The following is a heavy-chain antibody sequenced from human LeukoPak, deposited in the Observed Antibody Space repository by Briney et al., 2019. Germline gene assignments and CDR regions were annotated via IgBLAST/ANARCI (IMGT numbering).Heavy chain of an antibody. V-gene: IGHV3-64D*06. CDR3: VKAKVGATFDS. Sequence: PGGSLRLSCSASGFTFSSYSMDWVRQAPGKGPEYVSGINNNGGATQYVDSVKGRFTISRDNSKNTVYLQMSSLRPEDTAVYYCVKAKVGATFDSWGQGTLVTASS. J-gene: IGHJ4*02. CDR1: GFTFSSYS. D-gene: IGHD1-26*01. CDR2: INNNGGAT.